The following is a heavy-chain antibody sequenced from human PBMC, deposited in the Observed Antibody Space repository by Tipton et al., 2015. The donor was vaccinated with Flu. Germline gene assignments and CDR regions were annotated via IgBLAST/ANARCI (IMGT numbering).Heavy chain of an antibody. CDR2: ISYDGTNE. D-gene: IGHD1-26*01. CDR1: GFTFSDYA. Sequence: SLRLSCAASGFTFSDYAMDWVRQAPGKGLEWVAIISYDGTNEYSADSVRGRFTISRDNSKNTLYLQMSSLRLEDTAVYYCARENWEKRAAFDIWGQGTLVPVSS. V-gene: IGHV3-30*04. J-gene: IGHJ3*02. CDR3: ARENWEKRAAFDI.